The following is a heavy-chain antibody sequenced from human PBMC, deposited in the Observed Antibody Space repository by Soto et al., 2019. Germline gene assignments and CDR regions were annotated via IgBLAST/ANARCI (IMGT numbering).Heavy chain of an antibody. D-gene: IGHD6-13*01. V-gene: IGHV1-3*01. Sequence: ASVKVSCKASGYTFTSYGIHCVRQAPGQRLEWMGWIDAANGDTKYSPKFQGRVTITRDTSASTAYMELSSLRSEDTAVYYCVRRHVSATGIDWFDPWGQGTLVTVSS. CDR3: VRRHVSATGIDWFDP. CDR2: IDAANGDT. J-gene: IGHJ5*02. CDR1: GYTFTSYG.